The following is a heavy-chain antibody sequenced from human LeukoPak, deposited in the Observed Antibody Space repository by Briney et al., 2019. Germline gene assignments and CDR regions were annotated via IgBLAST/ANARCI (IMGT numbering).Heavy chain of an antibody. J-gene: IGHJ5*02. V-gene: IGHV4-39*07. CDR3: ARDSSSWYGMGEP. CDR1: GGSISSSRYY. CDR2: IYYSGST. Sequence: PSETLSLTCTVSGGSISSSRYYWGWIRQPPGKGLEWIGSIYYSGSTYYNPSLKSRVTISVDTSKNQFSLKLSSVTAADTAVYYCARDSSSWYGMGEPWGQGTLVTVSS. D-gene: IGHD6-13*01.